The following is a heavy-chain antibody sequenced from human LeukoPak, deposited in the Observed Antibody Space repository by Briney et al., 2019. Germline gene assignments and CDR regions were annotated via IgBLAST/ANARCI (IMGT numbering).Heavy chain of an antibody. CDR2: IVVGSGNT. J-gene: IGHJ2*01. V-gene: IGHV1-58*01. CDR3: ARVYGDYDWYFDL. Sequence: ASVKVSCKASGFTFTSSAVQWVRQTRGQRLEWIGWIVVGSGNTNYAQKFQERVTITRDMSTSTAYMELSSLRSEDTAVYYCARVYGDYDWYFDLWGRGTLVTVSS. D-gene: IGHD4-17*01. CDR1: GFTFTSSA.